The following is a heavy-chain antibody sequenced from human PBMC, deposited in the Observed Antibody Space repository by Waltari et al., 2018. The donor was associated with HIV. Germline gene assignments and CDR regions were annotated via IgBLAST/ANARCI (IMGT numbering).Heavy chain of an antibody. J-gene: IGHJ4*02. D-gene: IGHD6-19*01. V-gene: IGHV1-8*01. CDR3: TSGPQNGWFVD. CDR1: INTFDHYV. Sequence: QEELVQSGAEVKKPGASVRIPCKPSINTFDHYVIYWLRQAPGQSLQWLGWIHPHSHVPRYSPDFEDRVTITRDPSLNVIYMGISSLTSEDTAVYFCTSGPQNGWFVDWGQGTLVSVS. CDR2: IHPHSHVP.